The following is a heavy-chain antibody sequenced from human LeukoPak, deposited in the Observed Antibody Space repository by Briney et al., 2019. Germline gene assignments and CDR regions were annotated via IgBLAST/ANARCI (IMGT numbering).Heavy chain of an antibody. J-gene: IGHJ6*03. CDR2: THTSGST. CDR3: ARGDYYYYYYYIDV. CDR1: GGSISSYY. V-gene: IGHV4-4*07. D-gene: IGHD2-21*01. Sequence: PSETLSLTCTVSGGSISSYYWTWIRQPAGRGLEWIGRTHTSGSTNYNPSLKSRVTISVDTSKNQFSLELTSVTAADTAVYYCARGDYYYYYYYIDVWGKGTTVTFSS.